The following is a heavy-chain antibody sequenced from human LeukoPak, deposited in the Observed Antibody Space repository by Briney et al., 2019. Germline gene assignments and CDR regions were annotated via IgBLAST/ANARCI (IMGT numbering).Heavy chain of an antibody. J-gene: IGHJ4*02. CDR2: IKEDGTEK. CDR1: GFTFSSYW. D-gene: IGHD3-10*01. Sequence: GGSLRLSCAASGFTFSSYWMSWVRQAPGKGLQWVANIKEDGTEKYYVDSVKGRFTISRDNAKNSVYLQMNSLRVEDTAVYYCARRPFGADYWGQGTLVTVSS. V-gene: IGHV3-7*01. CDR3: ARRPFGADY.